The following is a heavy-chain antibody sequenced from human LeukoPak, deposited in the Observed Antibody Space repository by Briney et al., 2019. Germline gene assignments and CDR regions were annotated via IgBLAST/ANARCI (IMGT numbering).Heavy chain of an antibody. CDR2: ISAYNVNT. CDR1: AYTFTSYG. D-gene: IGHD4-11*01. Sequence: ASVKVSCKASAYTFTSYGISWVRQAPGQGLEWMGWISAYNVNTNDAQKLQGRVTMTTDTSTTTAYMELRSLRSDDTAVYYCARVPVSGPGARFDYWGQGTLVTVSS. CDR3: ARVPVSGPGARFDY. J-gene: IGHJ4*02. V-gene: IGHV1-18*01.